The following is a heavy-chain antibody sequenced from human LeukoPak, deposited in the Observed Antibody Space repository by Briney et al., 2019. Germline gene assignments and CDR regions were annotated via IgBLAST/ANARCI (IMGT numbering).Heavy chain of an antibody. D-gene: IGHD6-19*01. J-gene: IGHJ6*02. CDR1: GFTFSSYG. CDR2: IWYDGSNK. Sequence: GGSLRLSCAASGFTFSSYGMHWVRQAPGKGLEWVAVIWYDGSNKYYADSVKGRFTISRDNSKNTLYLQMNSLRAEDTAVYYCAREEQWLAVYYYGMGVWGQGTTVTVS. V-gene: IGHV3-33*01. CDR3: AREEQWLAVYYYGMGV.